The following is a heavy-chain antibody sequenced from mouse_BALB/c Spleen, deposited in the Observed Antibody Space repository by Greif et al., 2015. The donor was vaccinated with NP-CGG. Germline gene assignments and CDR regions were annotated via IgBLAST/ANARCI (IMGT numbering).Heavy chain of an antibody. J-gene: IGHJ4*01. D-gene: IGHD1-1*02. CDR2: ISSGGGST. CDR1: GFTFSSYT. CDR3: ARHGNYAMDY. V-gene: IGHV5-12-2*01. Sequence: EVQLVESGGGLVQPGGSLKLSCAASGFTFSSYTMSWVRQTPEKRLEWVAYISSGGGSTYYPDTVKGRFTISRDNAKNTLYLQMSSLKSEDTAMYYCARHGNYAMDYWGQGTSVTVSS.